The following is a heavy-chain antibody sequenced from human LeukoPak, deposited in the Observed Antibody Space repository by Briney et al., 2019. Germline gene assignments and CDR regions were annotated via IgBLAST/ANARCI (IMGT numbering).Heavy chain of an antibody. V-gene: IGHV3-74*01. Sequence: GGSLRLSCVVSGIIFRDAWMNWVRQAPGKGLVWVSHINSDGSITSYADSVKGRFTISRDNAKNTLYLQMNSLRAEDTAVYYCARDAVDTANAVWGQGTTVTVSS. CDR1: GIIFRDAW. CDR2: INSDGSIT. J-gene: IGHJ6*02. D-gene: IGHD5-18*01. CDR3: ARDAVDTANAV.